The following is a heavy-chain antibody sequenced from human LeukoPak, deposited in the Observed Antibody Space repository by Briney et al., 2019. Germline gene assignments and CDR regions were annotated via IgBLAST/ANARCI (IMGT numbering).Heavy chain of an antibody. J-gene: IGHJ4*02. CDR2: ISYDGSDK. Sequence: GSLRLSCAASGFTFRNYGMQWVRQTPGKGLEWVTLISYDGSDKYYADSVKGRFSISRDNSKNTLYLQMNSLRAEDTAVYYCASLRSGSGTFYNDYWGQGTLVTVSS. V-gene: IGHV3-30*03. D-gene: IGHD3-10*01. CDR3: ASLRSGSGTFYNDY. CDR1: GFTFRNYG.